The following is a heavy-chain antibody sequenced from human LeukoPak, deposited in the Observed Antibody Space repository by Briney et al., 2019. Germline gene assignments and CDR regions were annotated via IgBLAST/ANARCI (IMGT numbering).Heavy chain of an antibody. V-gene: IGHV4-59*12. J-gene: IGHJ3*02. CDR3: ARAPPYHYDSSGYAFDI. CDR2: IYHSGST. Sequence: SETLSLTCTVSGGSFRTYYWTWIRQPPGKGLEWIGEIYHSGSTSYNPSLKSQVTISVDKSKNQLSLKLSSVTAADTAVYYCARAPPYHYDSSGYAFDIWGQGTMVTVSS. D-gene: IGHD3-22*01. CDR1: GGSFRTYY.